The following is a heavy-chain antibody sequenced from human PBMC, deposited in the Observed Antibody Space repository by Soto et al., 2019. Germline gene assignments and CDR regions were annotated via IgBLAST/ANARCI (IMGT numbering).Heavy chain of an antibody. V-gene: IGHV4-4*02. CDR3: GRLTPVSVLDL. CDR2: IYHSGSA. D-gene: IGHD2-2*01. CDR1: GDTISSSYW. J-gene: IGHJ4*03. Sequence: SETLSLTCAVSGDTISSSYWWSWVRLSPVKGLEWIGEIYHSGSANYNPSFKGRVFMSVDKSKNHFSLRLTSVTAADTAVFYCGRLTPVSVLDLWGHGTQVTVSS.